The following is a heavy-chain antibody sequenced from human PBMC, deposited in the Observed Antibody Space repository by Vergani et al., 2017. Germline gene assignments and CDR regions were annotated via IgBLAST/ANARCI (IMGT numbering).Heavy chain of an antibody. V-gene: IGHV1-2*02. CDR1: GYTFTGYY. J-gene: IGHJ4*02. CDR2: INPNSGGT. CDR3: ARDGGSARKCSGGSCYLND. Sequence: QVQLVQSGAEVKKPGASVKVSCKASGYTFTGYYMHLVRQAPGQGLEWMGWINPNSGGTNYAQKFQGRVTMTRDTSISTAYMELSRLRSDDAAVYYCARDGGSARKCSGGSCYLNDWGEGTLVTVSS. D-gene: IGHD2-15*01.